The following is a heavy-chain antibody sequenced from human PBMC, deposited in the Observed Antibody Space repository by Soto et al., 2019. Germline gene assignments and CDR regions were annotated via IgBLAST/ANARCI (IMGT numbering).Heavy chain of an antibody. CDR2: IHHSGSN. V-gene: IGHV4-61*01. J-gene: IGHJ4*02. CDR1: GDSVSSGNYY. Sequence: SETLSLTCTVSGDSVSSGNYYWSWILQSPGKGLEWIGYIHHSGSNTYNPSLKSRVTRSVDTSKNQLYLKLRSVTAADTAVYYCGRHRGSYYGGVDYWGQGTLVTVSS. D-gene: IGHD1-26*01. CDR3: GRHRGSYYGGVDY.